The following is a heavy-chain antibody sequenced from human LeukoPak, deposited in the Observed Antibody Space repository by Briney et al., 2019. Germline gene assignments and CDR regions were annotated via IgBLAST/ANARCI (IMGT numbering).Heavy chain of an antibody. CDR1: GFTFSRYR. V-gene: IGHV3-74*01. J-gene: IGHJ3*01. CDR2: IKSDGSTT. Sequence: GGSLRLSCAASGFTFSRYRVHWVRQAPGKGPVWVSRIKSDGSTTEYADSVKGRFTISRDNAENMMYLEMNNLGAEDTAVYYCARGWVSSDITLKWGQGTLVTVSP. D-gene: IGHD3-22*01. CDR3: ARGWVSSDITLK.